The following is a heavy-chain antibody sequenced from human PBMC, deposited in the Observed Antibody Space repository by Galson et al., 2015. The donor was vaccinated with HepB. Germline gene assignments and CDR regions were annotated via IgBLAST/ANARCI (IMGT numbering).Heavy chain of an antibody. J-gene: IGHJ6*02. V-gene: IGHV6-1*01. CDR1: GDSVSSNSAV. CDR2: TYYRSKWYK. Sequence: CAISGDSVSSNSAVWNRIRQSPSRGLEWLGRTYYRSKWYKDYALFVESRITINADTSRNQISLQLNSMTPEDTAVYYCAYGVDVWGQGTTVTVSS. CDR3: AYGVDV.